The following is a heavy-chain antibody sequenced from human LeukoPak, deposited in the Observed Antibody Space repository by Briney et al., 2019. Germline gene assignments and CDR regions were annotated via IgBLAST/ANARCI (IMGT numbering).Heavy chain of an antibody. J-gene: IGHJ5*02. D-gene: IGHD3-10*01. V-gene: IGHV4-39*01. CDR3: ARGLLLWFGELSSWFDP. Sequence: SETLSLTCTVSGGSISSSSYYWGWIRQPPGKGLGWIGSIYYSGSTYYNPSLKSRVTISVDTSKNQFSLKLSSVTAADTAVYYCARGLLLWFGELSSWFDPWGQGTLVTVSS. CDR2: IYYSGST. CDR1: GGSISSSSYY.